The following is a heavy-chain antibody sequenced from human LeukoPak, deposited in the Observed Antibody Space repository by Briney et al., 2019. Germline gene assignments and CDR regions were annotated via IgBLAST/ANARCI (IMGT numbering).Heavy chain of an antibody. J-gene: IGHJ4*01. V-gene: IGHV1-18*01. CDR3: ARDRVGGDLTGVSLY. D-gene: IGHD4-17*01. CDR2: MSAYNGNT. Sequence: GASLKVSCKASGYPVAHFRLTWVGQAPGEGLEWMWWMSAYNGNTHYAQNFRGRLDLTTETSRSTASLALGSLESDATAVSYCARDRVGGDLTGVSLYWGQGTLVTVSS. CDR1: GYPVAHFR.